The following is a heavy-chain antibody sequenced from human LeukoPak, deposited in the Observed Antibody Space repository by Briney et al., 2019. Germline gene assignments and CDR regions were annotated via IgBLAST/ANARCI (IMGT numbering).Heavy chain of an antibody. CDR1: GYSISSGSYY. J-gene: IGHJ3*02. V-gene: IGHV4-61*02. D-gene: IGHD6-6*01. Sequence: SETLSLTCTVSGYSISSGSYYWSWIRQPAGKGLEWIGRIYTSGSTNYNPSLKSRVTISVDTSKNQFSLKLSSVTAADTAVYYCARRGQLWGAFDIWGQGTMVTVSS. CDR2: IYTSGST. CDR3: ARRGQLWGAFDI.